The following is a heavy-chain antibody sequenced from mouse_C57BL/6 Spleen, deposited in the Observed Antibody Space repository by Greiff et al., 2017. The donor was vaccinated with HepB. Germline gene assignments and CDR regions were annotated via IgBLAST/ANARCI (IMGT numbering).Heavy chain of an antibody. D-gene: IGHD3-2*02. J-gene: IGHJ3*01. Sequence: EVQLQESGPGLVKPSQSLSLTCSVTGYSITSGYYWNWIRQLPGNKLEWMGYISYDGSNNYNPSLKNRISITRDTSKNQFFLKLNSVTTEDTATYYCARDDSSVYQGFAYWGQGTLVTVSA. CDR2: ISYDGSN. CDR3: ARDDSSVYQGFAY. V-gene: IGHV3-6*01. CDR1: GYSITSGYY.